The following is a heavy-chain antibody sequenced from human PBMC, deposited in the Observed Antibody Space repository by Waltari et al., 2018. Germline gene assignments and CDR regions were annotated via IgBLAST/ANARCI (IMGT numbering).Heavy chain of an antibody. D-gene: IGHD3-16*02. J-gene: IGHJ4*02. Sequence: QVQLQESGSGLVKPSETLSLTCTVSGGSISSYYWSWIRHPPGTGLEWIGYIYYSGSTNYNPSLKSRVTISVDTSKNQFSLKLSSVTAADTAVYYCARSPYDYIWGSYRSYYFDYWGQGTLVTVSS. CDR1: GGSISSYY. CDR3: ARSPYDYIWGSYRSYYFDY. V-gene: IGHV4-59*01. CDR2: IYYSGST.